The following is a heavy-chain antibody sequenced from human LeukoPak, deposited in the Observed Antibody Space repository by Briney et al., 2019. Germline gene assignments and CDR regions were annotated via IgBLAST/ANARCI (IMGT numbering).Heavy chain of an antibody. CDR2: ISGSGGST. J-gene: IGHJ4*02. Sequence: GGSLRLSCAASGFTFSSYGMYWVRQAPGKGLEWVSAISGSGGSTYYADSVKGRFTISRDNSKNTLYLQMNSLRAEDTAVYYCAKDLFVPPGQNVDIVVVPAAGGFDYWGQGTLVTVSS. V-gene: IGHV3-23*01. D-gene: IGHD2-2*01. CDR1: GFTFSSYG. CDR3: AKDLFVPPGQNVDIVVVPAAGGFDY.